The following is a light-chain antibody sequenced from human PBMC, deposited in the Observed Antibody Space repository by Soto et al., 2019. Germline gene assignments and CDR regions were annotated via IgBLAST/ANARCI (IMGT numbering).Light chain of an antibody. Sequence: EIVLTQSPGTLSLSPGERATLSCRASQSVSSSYLVWYQQKRGQAPRLLIYGASSRATGIPDRFSGSGSGTDFALTISRLEPEDFAVYYCHQYGSSWTFGQGTKVEIK. CDR2: GAS. V-gene: IGKV3-20*01. CDR1: QSVSSSY. J-gene: IGKJ1*01. CDR3: HQYGSSWT.